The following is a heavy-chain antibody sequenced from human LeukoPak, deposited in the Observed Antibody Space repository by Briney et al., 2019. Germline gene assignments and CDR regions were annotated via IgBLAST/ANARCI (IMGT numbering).Heavy chain of an antibody. CDR3: AKDLSPPGAAAAGSDAFDI. CDR1: GFTFSSYA. D-gene: IGHD6-13*01. Sequence: PGGSLRLSCAASGFTFSSYAMSWVRQAPGKGLEWVSAISGSGGSTYYADSVKGRFTISRDNSKNTLYLQMNSLRAEDTAVYYCAKDLSPPGAAAAGSDAFDIWGQGTMVTVSS. V-gene: IGHV3-23*01. CDR2: ISGSGGST. J-gene: IGHJ3*02.